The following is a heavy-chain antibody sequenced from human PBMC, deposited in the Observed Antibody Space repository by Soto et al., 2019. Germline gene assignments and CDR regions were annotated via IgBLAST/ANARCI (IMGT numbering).Heavy chain of an antibody. CDR3: TRPDDTTLLGLDY. CDR2: IRSKIYNYAT. V-gene: IGHV3-73*01. J-gene: IGHJ4*02. D-gene: IGHD1-1*01. Sequence: SGGSLRLSCAASGFTFSGSSIHWVRQASGKGLEWVGRIRSKIYNYATAYSASMQGRLTVSRDDSKNTAYLQMDSLKTEDTAVYFCTRPDDTTLLGLDYWGQGTLVTVSS. CDR1: GFTFSGSS.